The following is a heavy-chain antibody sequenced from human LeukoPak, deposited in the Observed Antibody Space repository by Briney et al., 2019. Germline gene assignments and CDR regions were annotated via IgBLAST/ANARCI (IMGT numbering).Heavy chain of an antibody. Sequence: SVKVSCKASGGTFSSYAISWVRQAPGQGLEWMGGIIPIFGTANYAQKFQGRVTITTDESTSTAYMELSSLRSEDTAVYYCARAIPHSVKSYDYVWGSYRTNWFDPWGQGTLVTVSS. J-gene: IGHJ5*02. D-gene: IGHD3-16*02. CDR2: IIPIFGTA. CDR1: GGTFSSYA. V-gene: IGHV1-69*05. CDR3: ARAIPHSVKSYDYVWGSYRTNWFDP.